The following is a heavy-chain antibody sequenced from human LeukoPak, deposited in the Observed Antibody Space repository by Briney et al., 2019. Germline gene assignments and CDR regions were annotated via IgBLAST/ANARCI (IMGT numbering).Heavy chain of an antibody. J-gene: IGHJ4*02. CDR1: GGSFSGYY. V-gene: IGHV4-34*01. D-gene: IGHD5-18*01. Sequence: SETLSITCAVYGGSFSGYYWSWIRQPQGKGLEWIGEINHSGSTNYNPSLKSRVTISVDTSKNQFSLKLSSVTAADTAVYYCARVGIQLWLRYIDYWGQGTLVTVSS. CDR2: INHSGST. CDR3: ARVGIQLWLRYIDY.